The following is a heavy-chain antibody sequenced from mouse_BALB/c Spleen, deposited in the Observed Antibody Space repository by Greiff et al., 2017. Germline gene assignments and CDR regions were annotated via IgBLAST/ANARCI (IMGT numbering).Heavy chain of an antibody. J-gene: IGHJ2*01. Sequence: EVQRVESGGGLVKPGGSLKLSCAASGFTFSSYAMSWVRQTPEKRLEWVASISSGGSTYYPDSVKGRFTISRDNARNILYLQMSSLRSEDTAMYYCARERYGSSYGYWGQGTTLTVSS. D-gene: IGHD1-1*01. CDR3: ARERYGSSYGY. CDR2: ISSGGST. V-gene: IGHV5-6-5*01. CDR1: GFTFSSYA.